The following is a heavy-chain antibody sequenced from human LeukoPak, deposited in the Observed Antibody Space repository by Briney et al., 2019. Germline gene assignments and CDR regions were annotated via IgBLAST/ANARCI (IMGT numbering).Heavy chain of an antibody. Sequence: PGGSLRLSCTASGFTFSSYSMNWVRQAPGKGLEWVSFISSSSYIHYADSLKGRFAISRDNAKNSLYLQMNSLRAEDTAVYYCARQYCSRTSCYFDYWGQGTLVTVSS. CDR1: GFTFSSYS. CDR2: ISSSSYI. D-gene: IGHD2-2*01. V-gene: IGHV3-21*01. CDR3: ARQYCSRTSCYFDY. J-gene: IGHJ4*02.